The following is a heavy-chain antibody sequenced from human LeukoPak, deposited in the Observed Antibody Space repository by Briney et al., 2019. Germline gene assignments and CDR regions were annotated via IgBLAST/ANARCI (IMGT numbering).Heavy chain of an antibody. D-gene: IGHD3-3*01. CDR3: ARGRITIFGVVFRGYFDY. Sequence: SGTLSLTCAVYGGSFSGYYWSWIRQPPGKGLEWIGEINHSGSTNYNPSLKSRVTISVDTSKNQFSLKLSSVTAADTAVYYCARGRITIFGVVFRGYFDYWGQGTLVTVSS. J-gene: IGHJ4*02. CDR1: GGSFSGYY. V-gene: IGHV4-34*01. CDR2: INHSGST.